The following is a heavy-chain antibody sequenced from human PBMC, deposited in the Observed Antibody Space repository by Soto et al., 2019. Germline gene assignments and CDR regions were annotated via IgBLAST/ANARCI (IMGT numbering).Heavy chain of an antibody. D-gene: IGHD1-1*01. CDR3: ARALRDVHKPGHFDH. J-gene: IGHJ4*02. CDR2: IYYSGST. Sequence: QVQLQESGPGLVKPSETLSLTCTVSGGSISSYYWTWIRQPPGKGLEWNGYIYYSGSTNYNPSLTRRRPPPVDTSKTQFSRTVSSLPAADRAVYYCARALRDVHKPGHFDHCGQGTVVPVSS. V-gene: IGHV4-59*01. CDR1: GGSISSYY.